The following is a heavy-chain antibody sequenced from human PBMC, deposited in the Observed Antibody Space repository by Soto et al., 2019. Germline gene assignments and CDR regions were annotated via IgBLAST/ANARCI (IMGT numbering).Heavy chain of an antibody. J-gene: IGHJ6*02. D-gene: IGHD3-22*01. CDR2: ITTTSSTM. CDR1: GFIFSDYS. Sequence: PGGSLRLSCTPSGFIFSDYSMNWVRQAPGKGLEWISYITTTSSTMYYADSVKGRFTISRGNAKNSLYLQMNSLRDEDTAVYYCARDSSGRQYHGMDVWGQGTTVTVSS. V-gene: IGHV3-48*02. CDR3: ARDSSGRQYHGMDV.